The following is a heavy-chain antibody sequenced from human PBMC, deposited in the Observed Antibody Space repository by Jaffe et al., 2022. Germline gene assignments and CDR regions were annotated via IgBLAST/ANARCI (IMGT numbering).Heavy chain of an antibody. V-gene: IGHV1-69*01. CDR3: ARSKVGDDFWSGLGGYYYYYMDV. J-gene: IGHJ6*03. D-gene: IGHD3-3*01. CDR2: IIPIFGTA. Sequence: QVQLVQSGAEVKKPGSSVKVSCKASGGTFSSYAISWVRQAPGQGLEWMGGIIPIFGTANYAQKFQGRVTITADESTSTAYMELSSLRSEDTAVYYCARSKVGDDFWSGLGGYYYYYMDVWGKGTTVTVSS. CDR1: GGTFSSYA.